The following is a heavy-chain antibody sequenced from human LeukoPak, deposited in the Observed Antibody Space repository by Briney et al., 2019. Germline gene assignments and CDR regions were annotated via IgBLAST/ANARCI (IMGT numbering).Heavy chain of an antibody. CDR2: IDPNSGGT. CDR3: AKLAGEAS. V-gene: IGHV1-2*02. Sequence: GASVRVSCKASGYTFTAYYMHWVRQAPGQGPEWMGWIDPNSGGTKFAQKFQGRVSMTRDTSISTAYMELSGLRFDDTAVYYCAKLAGEASWGQGTLVTVSS. J-gene: IGHJ5*02. D-gene: IGHD6-19*01. CDR1: GYTFTAYY.